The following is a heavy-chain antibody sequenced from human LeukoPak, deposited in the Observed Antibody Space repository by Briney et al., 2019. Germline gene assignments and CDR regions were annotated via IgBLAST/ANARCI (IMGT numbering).Heavy chain of an antibody. Sequence: SETLSLTCTVSGGSTSSGSYYWSWILQPAGKGLEWIGRIYTSGSTNYNPSLKSRVTMSVDTSKNQFSLKLSSVTAADTAVYSCARSDYHKYGSFDYWGQGTLVTVSS. D-gene: IGHD4-17*01. CDR2: IYTSGST. CDR1: GGSTSSGSYY. CDR3: ARSDYHKYGSFDY. J-gene: IGHJ4*02. V-gene: IGHV4-61*02.